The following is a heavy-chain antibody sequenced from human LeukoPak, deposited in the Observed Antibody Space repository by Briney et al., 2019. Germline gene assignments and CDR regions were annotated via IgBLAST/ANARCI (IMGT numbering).Heavy chain of an antibody. CDR3: ATPKKKPYYYDSSDNYFGY. D-gene: IGHD3-22*01. J-gene: IGHJ4*02. CDR1: GYTFTSYG. CDR2: ISAYNGNT. Sequence: ASVKVSCKASGYTFTSYGISWVRQAPGQGLEWMGWISAYNGNTNYAQKLQGRVTMTTDASTSTAYMELSSLRSEDTAVYYCATPKKKPYYYDSSDNYFGYWGQGTLVTVSS. V-gene: IGHV1-18*01.